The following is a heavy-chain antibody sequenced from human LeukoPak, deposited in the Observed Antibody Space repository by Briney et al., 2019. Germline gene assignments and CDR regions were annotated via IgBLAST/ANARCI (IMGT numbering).Heavy chain of an antibody. CDR3: ARERVAATTSYFDY. CDR2: ITSSSTYT. Sequence: GVSLRLPCAASGFTFSVYYMSWIRQAPGRGLEWVSYITSSSTYTNYADSVKGRFTISRDNAENSLYLQMNSLRAEDTAVYYCARERVAATTSYFDYWGQGTLVTVSS. CDR1: GFTFSVYY. J-gene: IGHJ4*02. D-gene: IGHD6-19*01. V-gene: IGHV3-11*05.